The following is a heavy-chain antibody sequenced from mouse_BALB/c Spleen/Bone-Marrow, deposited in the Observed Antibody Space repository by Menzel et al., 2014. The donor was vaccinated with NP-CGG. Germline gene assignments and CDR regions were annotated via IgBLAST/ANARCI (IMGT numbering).Heavy chain of an antibody. CDR1: GFTFTDYY. CDR2: IRNKANGYTT. CDR3: ARDKGRVFFDY. Sequence: EVQLVESGGGLVQPGGSLRLSCATSGFTFTDYYMNWVRQPPGKALEWLGFIRNKANGYTTEYSASVKSRFTISRDNSQNILYLQMNTLRADDGATYYCARDKGRVFFDYWGQGTTLTVSS. J-gene: IGHJ2*01. V-gene: IGHV7-3*02.